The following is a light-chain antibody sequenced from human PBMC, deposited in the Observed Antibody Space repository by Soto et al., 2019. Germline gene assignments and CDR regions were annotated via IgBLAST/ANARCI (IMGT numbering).Light chain of an antibody. Sequence: DIQMTQSPSSLSASVGDRVTITCRASQGISNYLAWYQQKPGKVPKLLIYAASTLQSGVPSRFSGSGSGTDFTLTISSLQPEDVANYYCQKYNSAPTFGQGTKVEIK. CDR2: AAS. V-gene: IGKV1-27*01. CDR3: QKYNSAPT. J-gene: IGKJ1*01. CDR1: QGISNY.